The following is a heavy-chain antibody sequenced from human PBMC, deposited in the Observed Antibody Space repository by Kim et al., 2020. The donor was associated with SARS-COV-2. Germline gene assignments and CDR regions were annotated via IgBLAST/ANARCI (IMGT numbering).Heavy chain of an antibody. J-gene: IGHJ3*02. Sequence: SETLSLTCTVSGGSISSGGYCWSWIRQHPGKGLEWIGYIYYSGSTYYNPSLKRLGTISVDTSKNQCSLKLSAVTAAVTAVYYCARVRITMIIVVTSFDIWGQEKMVSVSS. CDR1: GGSISSGGYC. CDR2: IYYSGST. CDR3: ARVRITMIIVVTSFDI. D-gene: IGHD3-22*01. V-gene: IGHV4-31*01.